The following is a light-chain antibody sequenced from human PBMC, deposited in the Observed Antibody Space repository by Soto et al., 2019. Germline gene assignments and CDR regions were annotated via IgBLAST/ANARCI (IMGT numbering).Light chain of an antibody. Sequence: QSVLTQPPSVSAAPGQKVTISCSGSSSNIGSNYVSWYQQLPGTAPKLLIYENNKRPSGIPDRFSGSKSGTSATLGITGLQTGDEADYYCGTWDSNDYVFGTGTKVTVL. CDR2: ENN. J-gene: IGLJ1*01. CDR1: SSNIGSNY. V-gene: IGLV1-51*02. CDR3: GTWDSNDYV.